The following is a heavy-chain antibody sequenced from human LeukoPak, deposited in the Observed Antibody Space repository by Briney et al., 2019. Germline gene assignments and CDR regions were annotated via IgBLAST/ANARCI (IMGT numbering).Heavy chain of an antibody. J-gene: IGHJ3*02. CDR2: IYYSGST. D-gene: IGHD2-2*01. V-gene: IGHV4-39*07. CDR1: GGSISSSSYY. Sequence: SETLSLTCTVSGGSISSSSYYWGWIRQPPGKGLEWIGSIYYSGSTYYNPSLKSRVTISVDTSKNQFSLKLSSVTAADTAVYYCARSQNIVVVPAATDAFDIWGQGTMVTVSS. CDR3: ARSQNIVVVPAATDAFDI.